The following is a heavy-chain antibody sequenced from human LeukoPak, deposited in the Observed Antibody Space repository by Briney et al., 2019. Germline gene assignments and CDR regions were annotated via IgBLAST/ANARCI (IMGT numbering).Heavy chain of an antibody. V-gene: IGHV4-59*08. CDR1: GGSISSYF. Sequence: SETLSLTCTVSGGSISSYFWSWIRRPPGKGLEWIGCIYYSGSTNYNPSLKSRVTMSVDTSKNQFSLKLSSVTAADTAVYYCARIDRAVAGTIDYWGQGTLVTVSS. J-gene: IGHJ4*02. CDR3: ARIDRAVAGTIDY. D-gene: IGHD6-19*01. CDR2: IYYSGST.